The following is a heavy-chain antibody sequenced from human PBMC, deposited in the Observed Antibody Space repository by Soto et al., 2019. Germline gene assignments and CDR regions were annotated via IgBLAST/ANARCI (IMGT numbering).Heavy chain of an antibody. J-gene: IGHJ5*02. Sequence: TETLSLTCTVSGGSISRYYCSWIRQPPGKGLEWIGYIYYSGSTNYNPSLKSRVTISVDTSKNQFSLKLSSVTAADTAVYYCARVIRGHPSCFVPWGQGTLLT. V-gene: IGHV4-59*01. CDR3: ARVIRGHPSCFVP. CDR2: IYYSGST. D-gene: IGHD3-10*01. CDR1: GGSISRYY.